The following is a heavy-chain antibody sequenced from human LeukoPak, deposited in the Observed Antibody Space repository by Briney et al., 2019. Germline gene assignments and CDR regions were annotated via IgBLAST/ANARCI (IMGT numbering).Heavy chain of an antibody. D-gene: IGHD3-3*01. V-gene: IGHV4-34*01. CDR1: GGSISSYY. CDR2: INHSGST. CDR3: ARSIFGVVFYFDY. Sequence: KASETLSLTCTVSGGSISSYYWSWIRQPPGKGLEWIGEINHSGSTNYDPSLKSRVTISVDTSKNQFSLKLSSVTAADTAVYYCARSIFGVVFYFDYWGQGTLVTVSS. J-gene: IGHJ4*02.